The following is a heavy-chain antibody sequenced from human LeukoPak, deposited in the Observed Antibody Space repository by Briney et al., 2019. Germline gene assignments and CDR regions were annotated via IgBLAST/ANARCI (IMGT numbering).Heavy chain of an antibody. CDR2: INHSGST. Sequence: PSETLSLTCAVYGGSFSGYYWSWIRQPPGKGLEWIGEINHSGSTNYNPSLKSRVTISVDTSKNQFSLKLSSVTAADTAVYYCARHRTIYYDSSGYWVWGQGTLVTVSS. V-gene: IGHV4-34*01. J-gene: IGHJ4*02. CDR3: ARHRTIYYDSSGYWV. CDR1: GGSFSGYY. D-gene: IGHD3-22*01.